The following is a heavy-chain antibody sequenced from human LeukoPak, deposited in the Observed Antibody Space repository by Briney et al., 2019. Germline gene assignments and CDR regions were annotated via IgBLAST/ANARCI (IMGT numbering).Heavy chain of an antibody. J-gene: IGHJ6*04. V-gene: IGHV1-69*13. Sequence: SVKVSCKASGGAFSSYAISWVRQAPGQGLERMGGIIPIFGTANYAQKFQGRVTITADESTSTAYMELSSLRSEDTAVYYCATNKPQGVVVPAAIYYYYYGMDVWGKGTTVTVSS. CDR1: GGAFSSYA. D-gene: IGHD2-2*01. CDR3: ATNKPQGVVVPAAIYYYYYGMDV. CDR2: IIPIFGTA.